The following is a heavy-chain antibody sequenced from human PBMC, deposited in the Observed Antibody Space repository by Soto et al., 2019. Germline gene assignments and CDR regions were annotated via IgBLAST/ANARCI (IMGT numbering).Heavy chain of an antibody. CDR2: INHSGST. D-gene: IGHD6-13*01. CDR3: ARVERPYSSSWDDDELYYYYYYMDG. J-gene: IGHJ6*03. CDR1: GGSFSGYY. V-gene: IGHV4-34*01. Sequence: SETLSLTCAVYGGSFSGYYWSWIRQPPGKGLEWIGEINHSGSTNYNPSLKSRVTISVDTSKNQFSLKLSSVTAADTAVYYCARVERPYSSSWDDDELYYYYYYMDGWGKGTTVTVSS.